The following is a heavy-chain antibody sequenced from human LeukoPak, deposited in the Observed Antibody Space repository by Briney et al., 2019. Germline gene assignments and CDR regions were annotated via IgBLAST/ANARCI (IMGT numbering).Heavy chain of an antibody. D-gene: IGHD6-13*01. Sequence: NPSETLSLTCTVSGGSVSGTSFYWSWIRQPPGKGLEWIGYIYYSGSTTYSPSLKSRVTISVDTSKNQFSLKLSSVTAADTAVYFCARYSTSWYTFDYWGQGTLVTVSS. CDR1: GGSVSGTSFY. CDR2: IYYSGST. J-gene: IGHJ4*02. CDR3: ARYSTSWYTFDY. V-gene: IGHV4-61*01.